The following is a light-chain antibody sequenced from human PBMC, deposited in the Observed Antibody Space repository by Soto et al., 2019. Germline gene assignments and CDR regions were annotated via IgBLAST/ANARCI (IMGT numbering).Light chain of an antibody. Sequence: EIVLTQSPCTLSVSPGDRVTLSCRASQSISINLAWYQHKPGQAPRLLIHGASTRATGVPARISGGGSGTDFTLTISRLEPEDFAVYYCQQFSSYPLTFGGGTKVDIK. V-gene: IGKV3D-15*01. J-gene: IGKJ4*01. CDR2: GAS. CDR3: QQFSSYPLT. CDR1: QSISIN.